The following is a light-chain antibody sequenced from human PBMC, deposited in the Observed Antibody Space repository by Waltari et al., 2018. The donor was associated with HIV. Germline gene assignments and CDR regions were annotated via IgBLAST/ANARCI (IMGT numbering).Light chain of an antibody. J-gene: IGLJ2*01. CDR1: SSDVGGYRY. Sequence: QSALTQPASVSGSPGQSITISCTGTSSDVGGYRYVSWYQQHPGKAPKLMIYDVSERPSGFSNRCSGSKSGNAASLTISGLQAEDEADYYCSSYTTNNTCVFGGGTKLTVL. V-gene: IGLV2-14*01. CDR3: SSYTTNNTCV. CDR2: DVS.